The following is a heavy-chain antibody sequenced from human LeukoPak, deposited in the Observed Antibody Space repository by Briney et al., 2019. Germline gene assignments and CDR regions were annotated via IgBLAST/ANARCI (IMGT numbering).Heavy chain of an antibody. V-gene: IGHV3-48*03. CDR3: ARDQGYYLPDY. CDR1: GFTFISYE. J-gene: IGHJ4*02. D-gene: IGHD1-26*01. Sequence: GGSPRLSCAAYGFTFISYEMNWVRQAPGKGLEWVSYISSSGSTICYADSVKGRFTISRDSAKNSLYLQMNSLRAEGTAVYYCARDQGYYLPDYWGQGTLVTVSS. CDR2: ISSSGSTI.